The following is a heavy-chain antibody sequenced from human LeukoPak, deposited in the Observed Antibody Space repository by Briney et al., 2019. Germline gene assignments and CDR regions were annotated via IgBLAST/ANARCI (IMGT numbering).Heavy chain of an antibody. Sequence: PSETLSLTCTVSGGSISSGDYYWSWIRQPPGKGLEWIGYIYYSGSTNYNPSLKSRVTISVDTSKNQFSLKLSSVTAADTAVYYCARGDYDFWSGYRIFDYWGQGTLVTVSS. V-gene: IGHV4-61*08. J-gene: IGHJ4*02. CDR2: IYYSGST. CDR1: GGSISSGDYY. D-gene: IGHD3-3*01. CDR3: ARGDYDFWSGYRIFDY.